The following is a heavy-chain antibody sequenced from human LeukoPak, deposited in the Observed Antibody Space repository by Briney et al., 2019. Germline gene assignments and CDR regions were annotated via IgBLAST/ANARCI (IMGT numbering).Heavy chain of an antibody. J-gene: IGHJ4*02. V-gene: IGHV3-21*01. D-gene: IGHD2-15*01. CDR3: ARDRGRGSGLDY. CDR2: ISSSSSYI. Sequence: GGSLRRSCAASGITFSSYSMNWVRQAPGKGLEWVSSISSSSSYICYADSVKGRFTISRDNAKNSLYLQMNSLRAEDTAVYYCARDRGRGSGLDYWGQGTLVTVSS. CDR1: GITFSSYS.